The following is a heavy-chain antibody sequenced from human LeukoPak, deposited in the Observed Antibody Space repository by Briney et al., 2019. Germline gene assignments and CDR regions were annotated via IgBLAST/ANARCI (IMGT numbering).Heavy chain of an antibody. Sequence: ASVKVSCKSSGYTFTGYYMHWVRQAPGQGLEWMGWINPNSGGTNYAQKFQGRVTMTRDTSISTAYMELSRLRSDDTAVYYCASYDYGDHGWGAFDIWGQGTMVTVSS. CDR2: INPNSGGT. J-gene: IGHJ3*02. V-gene: IGHV1-2*02. D-gene: IGHD4-17*01. CDR1: GYTFTGYY. CDR3: ASYDYGDHGWGAFDI.